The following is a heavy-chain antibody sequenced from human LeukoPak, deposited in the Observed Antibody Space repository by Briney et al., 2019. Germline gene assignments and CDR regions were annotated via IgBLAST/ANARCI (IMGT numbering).Heavy chain of an antibody. CDR1: GFTFSSYG. CDR3: ARDRVYCSSTSCYEYFDY. D-gene: IGHD2-2*01. Sequence: GWSLRLSCAASGFTFSSYGMHWVRQAPGKGLEWVAVIWYDGSNKYYADSVKGRFTISRDNSKNTLYLQMNSLRAEDTAVYYCARDRVYCSSTSCYEYFDYWGQGTLVTVSS. J-gene: IGHJ4*02. V-gene: IGHV3-33*01. CDR2: IWYDGSNK.